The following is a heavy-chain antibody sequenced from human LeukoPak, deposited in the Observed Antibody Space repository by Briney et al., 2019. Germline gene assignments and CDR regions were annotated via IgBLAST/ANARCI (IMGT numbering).Heavy chain of an antibody. CDR2: INGDGSTT. Sequence: QPGGSLRLSCAASGFTFSRYWMHWVRQAPGKGLVWVSRINGDGSTTSYADSVKGGLTISRDNAKNTLYLQMNSLRAEDTAVYYCATGNYYDSRGYYTFGHWGQGTLVTVSS. CDR1: GFTFSRYW. J-gene: IGHJ1*01. D-gene: IGHD3-22*01. V-gene: IGHV3-74*01. CDR3: ATGNYYDSRGYYTFGH.